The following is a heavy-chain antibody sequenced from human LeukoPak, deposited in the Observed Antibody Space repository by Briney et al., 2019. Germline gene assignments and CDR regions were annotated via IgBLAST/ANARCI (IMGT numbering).Heavy chain of an antibody. D-gene: IGHD6-6*01. V-gene: IGHV1-18*01. CDR1: GYTFTSYG. CDR3: ARVRGYSSSSEHFDY. CDR2: ISAYNGNT. Sequence: GASVKVSCKASGYTFTSYGISWVRQAPGQGLEWMGWISAYNGNTNYAQKLQGRVTMTTDTSTSTAYMELRSLRSDDTAAYYCARVRGYSSSSEHFDYWGQGTLVTVSS. J-gene: IGHJ4*02.